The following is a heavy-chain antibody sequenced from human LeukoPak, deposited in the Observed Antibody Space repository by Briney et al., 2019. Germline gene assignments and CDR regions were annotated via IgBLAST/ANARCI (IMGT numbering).Heavy chain of an antibody. V-gene: IGHV4-34*01. J-gene: IGHJ4*02. CDR2: INHSGST. D-gene: IGHD5-12*01. CDR3: ARGAKRGYSGYDLIDY. CDR1: GGSISSYY. Sequence: PSETLSLTCTVAGGSISSYYWSWIRQPPGKGLEWIGEINHSGSTNYNPSLKSRVTISVDTSKNQFSLKLSSVTAADTAVYYCARGAKRGYSGYDLIDYWGQGTLVTVSS.